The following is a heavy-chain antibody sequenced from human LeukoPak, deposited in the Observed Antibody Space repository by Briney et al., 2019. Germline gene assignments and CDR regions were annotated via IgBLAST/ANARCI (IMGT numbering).Heavy chain of an antibody. CDR2: IGGGTTQ. J-gene: IGHJ4*02. V-gene: IGHV3-23*01. CDR3: AKAGRLQAVAGWIDY. Sequence: GRSLRLSWAASGFTFRNYVISWVRQAPGKGLEWVSAIGGGTTQNYADYVKGRFTISRDNSKNTLYLQMNSLRAEDTAIYYCAKAGRLQAVAGWIDYWGQGTLVTVS. D-gene: IGHD6-19*01. CDR1: GFTFRNYV.